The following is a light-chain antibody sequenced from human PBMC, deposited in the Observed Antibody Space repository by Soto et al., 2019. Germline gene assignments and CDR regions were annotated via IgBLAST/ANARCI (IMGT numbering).Light chain of an antibody. CDR2: GAS. CDR1: QIVSSN. Sequence: EIVMTQSPATLSVSPGERATLSCRASQIVSSNLAWYQQKPGQAPRLLIYGASTRATGIPARFSGSGSGTELTITISSLQSEDFAVYHCQQYNNWPPFTFGPGTKVEI. V-gene: IGKV3-15*01. CDR3: QQYNNWPPFT. J-gene: IGKJ3*01.